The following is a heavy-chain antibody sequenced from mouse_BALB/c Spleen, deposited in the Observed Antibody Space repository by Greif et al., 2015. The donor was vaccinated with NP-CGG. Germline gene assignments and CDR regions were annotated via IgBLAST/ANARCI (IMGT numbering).Heavy chain of an antibody. CDR1: GYAFSSSW. D-gene: IGHD1-1*01. V-gene: IGHV1-82*01. CDR2: IYPGDGDT. J-gene: IGHJ4*01. CDR3: ARSYYGSSYAMDY. Sequence: VKLVESGPELVKPGASVKISCKASGYAFSSSWMNWVKQRPGQGLEWIGRIYPGDGDTNYNGKFKGKATLTADKSSSTAYMQLSSLTSVDSAVYFCARSYYGSSYAMDYWGQGTSVTVSS.